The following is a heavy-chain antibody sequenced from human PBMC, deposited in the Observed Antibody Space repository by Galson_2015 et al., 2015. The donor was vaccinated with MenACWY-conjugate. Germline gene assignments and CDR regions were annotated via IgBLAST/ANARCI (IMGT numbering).Heavy chain of an antibody. Sequence: SLRLSCAASGFTFSNYNMNWVRQTPGKGLEWVSCISSSSSYIYYADSVKGRFTISRDNAKNSLYLQMNSLRAEDTAVYYCAKGTMASRPNWFDPSGQVTLVTVSS. D-gene: IGHD6-6*01. CDR3: AKGTMASRPNWFDP. CDR1: GFTFSNYN. J-gene: IGHJ5*02. CDR2: ISSSSSYI. V-gene: IGHV3-21*01.